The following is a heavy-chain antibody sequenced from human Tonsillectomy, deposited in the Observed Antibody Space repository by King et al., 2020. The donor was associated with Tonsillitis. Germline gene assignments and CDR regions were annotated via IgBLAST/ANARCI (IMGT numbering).Heavy chain of an antibody. D-gene: IGHD6-19*01. CDR1: GGSITGHY. CDR2: IYYSGSI. CDR3: ARDQEYSGGVNYFDY. J-gene: IGHJ4*02. Sequence: VQLQESGPGLVKPSETLSLTCTVSGGSITGHYWSWIRQPPGKGLEWIGNIYYSGSITHNPSLKSRVTMSVDTSKNQVSLKLSSVTAADTAVYYCARDQEYSGGVNYFDYWGQGSLVTVSS. V-gene: IGHV4-59*11.